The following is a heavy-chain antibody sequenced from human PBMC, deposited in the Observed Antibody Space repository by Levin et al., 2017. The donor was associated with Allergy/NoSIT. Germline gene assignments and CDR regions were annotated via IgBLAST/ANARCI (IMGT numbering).Heavy chain of an antibody. CDR3: ARVGGSGSYYKY. CDR2: INWNGGST. V-gene: IGHV3-20*04. D-gene: IGHD3-10*01. CDR1: GFTFDDYG. Sequence: PGGSLRFSCAASGFTFDDYGMSWVRQAPGKGLEWVSGINWNGGSTGYADSVKGRFTISRDNAKNSLYLQMNSLRAEDTALYYCARVGGSGSYYKYWGQGTLVTVSS. J-gene: IGHJ4*02.